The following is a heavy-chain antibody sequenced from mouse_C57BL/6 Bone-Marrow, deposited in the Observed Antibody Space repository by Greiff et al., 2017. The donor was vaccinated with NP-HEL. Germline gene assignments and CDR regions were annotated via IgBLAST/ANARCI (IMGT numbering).Heavy chain of an antibody. V-gene: IGHV1-19*01. J-gene: IGHJ4*01. CDR1: GYTFTDYY. CDR3: ASGGGAQATAMDY. CDR2: INPYNGGT. D-gene: IGHD3-2*02. Sequence: EVKLVESGPVLVKPGASVKMSCKASGYTFTDYYMNWVKQSHGKSLEWIGVINPYNGGTSYNQKFKGKATLTVDKSSSTAYMELNSLTSEDSAVYYCASGGGAQATAMDYWGQGTSVTVSS.